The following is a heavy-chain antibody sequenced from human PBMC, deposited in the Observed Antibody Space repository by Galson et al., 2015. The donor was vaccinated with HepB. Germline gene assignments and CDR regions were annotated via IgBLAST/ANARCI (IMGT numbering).Heavy chain of an antibody. CDR1: EYTFINYY. CDR3: ARGEHGFDI. J-gene: IGHJ3*02. Sequence: SVKVSCKASEYTFINYYFHWVRQSPGQGLEWMGVINPRSAFARYAQRFQGRVAVTRDTSTSTVYMELNSLRSEDTAIYYCARGEHGFDIWGQGTMVIVSS. CDR2: INPRSAFA. V-gene: IGHV1-46*01.